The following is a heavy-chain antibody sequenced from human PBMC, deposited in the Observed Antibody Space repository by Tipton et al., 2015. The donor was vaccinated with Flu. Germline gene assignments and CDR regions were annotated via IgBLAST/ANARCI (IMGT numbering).Heavy chain of an antibody. J-gene: IGHJ3*02. V-gene: IGHV4-61*02. Sequence: TLSLTCTVSGGSINSGSYYWSWIRQPAGQGLQWIGRICTSGSTNYNFSLNSRVTISVDTSKNQFYLRLTSVTAADTAIYYWARDRSGSSSYYGAFDIWGQGTMVNVSS. D-gene: IGHD3-10*01. CDR3: ARDRSGSSSYYGAFDI. CDR2: ICTSGST. CDR1: GGSINSGSYY.